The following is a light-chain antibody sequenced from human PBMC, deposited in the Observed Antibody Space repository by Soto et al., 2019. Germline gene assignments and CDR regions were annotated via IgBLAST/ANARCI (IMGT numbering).Light chain of an antibody. CDR2: DAS. CDR3: QQRSNWPSYT. J-gene: IGKJ2*01. V-gene: IGKV3-11*01. Sequence: EIVLTQSTATLSLSPGERATLSCRASQSVSSYLAWYQQKPGQAPRLLIYDASNRATGIPARFSGSGSGTDFTLTISRLEPEDFAVYYCQQRSNWPSYTFGQGTKLEIK. CDR1: QSVSSY.